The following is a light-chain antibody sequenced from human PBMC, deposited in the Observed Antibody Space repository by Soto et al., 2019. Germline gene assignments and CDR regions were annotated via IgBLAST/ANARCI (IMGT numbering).Light chain of an antibody. CDR1: QSISSY. J-gene: IGKJ3*01. Sequence: DIQVTQSPSTLSGSVGDRVTITCRASQSISSYLNWYQQKPGKAPKLLIYAASSLQSGVPSRFSGSGSGTDFTLTISSLQPEDFATYYCQQANSFPFTFGPGTKVDIK. V-gene: IGKV1-39*01. CDR2: AAS. CDR3: QQANSFPFT.